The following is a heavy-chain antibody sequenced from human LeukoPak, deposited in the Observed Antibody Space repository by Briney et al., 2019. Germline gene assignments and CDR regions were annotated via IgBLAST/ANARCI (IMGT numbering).Heavy chain of an antibody. CDR1: GFTFSSYW. J-gene: IGHJ4*02. Sequence: GGPLRLSCAASGFTFSSYWMSWVRQAPGKGLEWVANIKQDGSEKYYVDSVKGRFTISRDNAKNSLYLQMNSLRAEDTAVYYCARGRYSYGLIYYFDYWGQGTLVTVSS. CDR2: IKQDGSEK. D-gene: IGHD5-18*01. V-gene: IGHV3-7*01. CDR3: ARGRYSYGLIYYFDY.